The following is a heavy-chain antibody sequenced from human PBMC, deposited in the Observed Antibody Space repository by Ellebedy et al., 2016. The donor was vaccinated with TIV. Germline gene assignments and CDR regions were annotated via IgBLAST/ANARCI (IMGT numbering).Heavy chain of an antibody. D-gene: IGHD5-18*01. CDR3: VRGYSYGFFFDY. CDR1: GGTFSSYA. CDR2: IIPILGIA. Sequence: SVKVSCXASGGTFSSYAISWVRQAPGQGLEWMGRIIPILGIANYAQKFQGRVTITADESTSTAYMELSSLRSEDTAVYYCVRGYSYGFFFDYWGQGTLVTVSS. J-gene: IGHJ4*02. V-gene: IGHV1-69*04.